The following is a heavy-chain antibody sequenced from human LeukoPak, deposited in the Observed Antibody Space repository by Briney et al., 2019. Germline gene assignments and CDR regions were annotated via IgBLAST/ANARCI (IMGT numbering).Heavy chain of an antibody. D-gene: IGHD1-14*01. CDR3: TTVKPVQCEY. Sequence: GGSLRLSCAASGFTFSNAWMSWVRQAPGKGLEWVGRIKGKTDGGTTDYAAPVKGRFTISRDDSKNTLYLQMNSLKTEDTAVYHCTTVKPVQCEYWGQGTLVTVSS. J-gene: IGHJ4*02. CDR2: IKGKTDGGTT. CDR1: GFTFSNAW. V-gene: IGHV3-15*01.